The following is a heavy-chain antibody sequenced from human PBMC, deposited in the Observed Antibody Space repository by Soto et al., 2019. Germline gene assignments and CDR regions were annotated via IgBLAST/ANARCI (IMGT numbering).Heavy chain of an antibody. CDR2: ISYDGSNK. Sequence: GGSLRLSCAASGFTFSSYGMHWVRQAPGKGLEWVAVISYDGSNKYYADSVKGRFTISRDNSKNTLYLQMNSLRAEDTAVYYCAKPYGSGSHPDYWGQGTLVTVSS. CDR1: GFTFSSYG. D-gene: IGHD3-10*01. J-gene: IGHJ4*02. V-gene: IGHV3-30*18. CDR3: AKPYGSGSHPDY.